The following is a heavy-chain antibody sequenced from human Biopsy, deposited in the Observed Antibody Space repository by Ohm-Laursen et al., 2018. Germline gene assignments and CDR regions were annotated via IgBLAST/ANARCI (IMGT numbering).Heavy chain of an antibody. J-gene: IGHJ5*02. CDR2: VYNGGIT. CDR1: GGSLISYY. CDR3: ARTPRDSFWSGSYKRGLWFDP. Sequence: TLSLPCSVSGGSLISYYWTWIRQPPGKGLEWIGHVYNGGITNYNPSLKSRVTISKDTSKNQFSLQVNSVTAADTAVYYCARTPRDSFWSGSYKRGLWFDPWGQGTLVIVSS. V-gene: IGHV4-59*01. D-gene: IGHD3-3*01.